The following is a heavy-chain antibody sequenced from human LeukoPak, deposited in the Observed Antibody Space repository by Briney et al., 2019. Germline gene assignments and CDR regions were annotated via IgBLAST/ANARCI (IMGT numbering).Heavy chain of an antibody. V-gene: IGHV3-74*01. CDR3: ARSRFCTSGGCYYDY. CDR2: IKTDGIST. D-gene: IGHD2-8*02. Sequence: PGGSLRLSCAASGFTFSSYWMHWVRQAPGKGLGWVSGIKTDGISTGYVDSVKGRLTISRDNAKNTLFLQMNSLRAEDTAVYYCARSRFCTSGGCYYDYWGQGVLVTVSS. CDR1: GFTFSSYW. J-gene: IGHJ4*02.